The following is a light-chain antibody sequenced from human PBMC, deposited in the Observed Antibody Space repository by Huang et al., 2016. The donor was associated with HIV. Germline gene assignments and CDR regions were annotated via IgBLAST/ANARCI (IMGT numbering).Light chain of an antibody. CDR1: QTISNF. CDR2: TAS. Sequence: DIQMTQCPSSLSASVGDSVTITCRASQTISNFLNWYQQKPGKAPKLLISTASTSQSGVPSRFSGSGSGTDFSLSISSLQPDDFATYYCQQSYSTPRTFGQGTRVEI. CDR3: QQSYSTPRT. J-gene: IGKJ1*01. V-gene: IGKV1-39*01.